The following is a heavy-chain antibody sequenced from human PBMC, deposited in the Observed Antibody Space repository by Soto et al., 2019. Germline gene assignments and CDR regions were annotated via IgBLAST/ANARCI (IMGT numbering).Heavy chain of an antibody. CDR3: ARDVYYYGMDV. CDR2: IWYDGSNK. J-gene: IGHJ6*02. Sequence: PGGSLRLSXAASGFTFSSYGMHWVRQAPGKGLEWVAVIWYDGSNKYYADSVKGRFTISRDNSKNTLYLQMNSLRAEDTAVYYCARDVYYYGMDVWGQGTTVTVSS. CDR1: GFTFSSYG. V-gene: IGHV3-33*01.